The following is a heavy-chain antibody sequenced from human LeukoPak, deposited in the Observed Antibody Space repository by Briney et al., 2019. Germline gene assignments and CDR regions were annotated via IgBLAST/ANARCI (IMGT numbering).Heavy chain of an antibody. V-gene: IGHV4-59*12. CDR1: GGSISNNY. Sequence: PSETLSLTCSVSGGSISNNYWSWIRQPPGKGLEWIGYIYYSGSTYYNPSYYNPSLKSRVTISLDTSKNQFSLRLSSVTAADTAVYYCARVPATTVTYFDYWGQGALVTVSS. D-gene: IGHD4-17*01. J-gene: IGHJ4*02. CDR2: IYYSGSTYYNPS. CDR3: ARVPATTVTYFDY.